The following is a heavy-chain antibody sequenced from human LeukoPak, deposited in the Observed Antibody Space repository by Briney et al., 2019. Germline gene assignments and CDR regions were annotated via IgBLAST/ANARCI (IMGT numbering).Heavy chain of an antibody. D-gene: IGHD4-23*01. CDR2: INHSGST. Sequence: PSETLSLTCAVYGGSFSGYYWSWIRQPPGKGLEWIGEINHSGSTNYNPSLKSRVTISVDTSKNQFSLKLSSVTAADTAVYYCARGKVPVVRWSRGGAFDIWGQGTMVTVSS. CDR3: ARGKVPVVRWSRGGAFDI. J-gene: IGHJ3*02. CDR1: GGSFSGYY. V-gene: IGHV4-34*01.